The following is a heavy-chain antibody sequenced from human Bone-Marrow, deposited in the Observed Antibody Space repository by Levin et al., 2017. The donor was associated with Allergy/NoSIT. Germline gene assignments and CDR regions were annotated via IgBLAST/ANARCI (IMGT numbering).Heavy chain of an antibody. V-gene: IGHV4-61*02. J-gene: IGHJ4*02. CDR2: IYTSGST. CDR3: ARGKGITMVRGALDY. D-gene: IGHD3-10*01. CDR1: GGSISSGSYY. Sequence: SQTLSLTCTVSGGSISSGSYYWSWIRQPTGKGLEWIGRIYTSGSTNYNPSLKSLVTISVDTAKNEFSLKLSSVTAADTAVYYCARGKGITMVRGALDYWGQGTLVTVSS.